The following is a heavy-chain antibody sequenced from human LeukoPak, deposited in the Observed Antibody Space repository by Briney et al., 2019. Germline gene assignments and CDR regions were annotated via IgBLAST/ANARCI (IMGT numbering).Heavy chain of an antibody. Sequence: SETLSLTCAVSGGSISSSNWWSWVRQPPGKGLEWIGEIYHSGGTNYNPSLKSRVTISVDKSKNQFSLKLSSVTAADTAVYYCARDLLGYCSGGSCSDWGQGTLVTVSS. CDR3: ARDLLGYCSGGSCSD. CDR2: IYHSGGT. D-gene: IGHD2-15*01. V-gene: IGHV4-4*02. J-gene: IGHJ4*02. CDR1: GGSISSSNW.